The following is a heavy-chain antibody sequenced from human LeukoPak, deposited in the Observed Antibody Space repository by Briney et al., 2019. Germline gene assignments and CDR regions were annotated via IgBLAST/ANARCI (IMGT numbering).Heavy chain of an antibody. V-gene: IGHV4-4*07. Sequence: SETLSLTCTVSGGSISSYYWSWIRQPAGKGLEWIGRIYTSGSTNYNPFLKSRVTMSVDTSKNQFSLKLSSVTAADTAVYYCARGRDYYYDSSGPFDYWGQGSLVTVSS. J-gene: IGHJ4*02. D-gene: IGHD3-22*01. CDR2: IYTSGST. CDR3: ARGRDYYYDSSGPFDY. CDR1: GGSISSYY.